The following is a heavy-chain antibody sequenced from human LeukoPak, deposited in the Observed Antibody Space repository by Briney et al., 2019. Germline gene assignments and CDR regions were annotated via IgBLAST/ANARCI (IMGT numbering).Heavy chain of an antibody. D-gene: IGHD4-17*01. CDR2: INPNSGGT. J-gene: IGHJ4*03. V-gene: IGHV1-2*02. CDR1: GYTFTGYY. CDR3: ARDLIARPIYRDYDPTFDY. Sequence: ASVKVSCKASGYTFTGYYMHWVRQAPGQGLEWMGWINPNSGGTNYAQKFQGRVTMTRDTSISTAYMELSRLRSDDTAVYYCARDLIARPIYRDYDPTFDYWGQGTTVPVSS.